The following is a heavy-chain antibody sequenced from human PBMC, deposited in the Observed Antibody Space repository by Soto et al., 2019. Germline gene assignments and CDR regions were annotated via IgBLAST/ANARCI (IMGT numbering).Heavy chain of an antibody. D-gene: IGHD1-7*01. J-gene: IGHJ4*02. CDR3: AKGAAAGTGTTIEY. CDR2: LFYGGTT. CDR1: GGSISGYY. V-gene: IGHV4-39*02. Sequence: SETLSLTCTVSGGSISGYYWTWIRQPPGKGLEWVGSLFYGGTTDYNPSLKSRLTMSLDTSKNHFSLKLRSVTAADTAVYYCAKGAAAGTGTTIEYWGQGTLVTVSS.